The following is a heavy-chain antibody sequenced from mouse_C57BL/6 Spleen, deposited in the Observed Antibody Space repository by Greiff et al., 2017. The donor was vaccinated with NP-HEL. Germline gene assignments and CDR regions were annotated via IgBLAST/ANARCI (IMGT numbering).Heavy chain of an antibody. D-gene: IGHD1-1*01. J-gene: IGHJ4*01. CDR2: ISSGSSTI. Sequence: EVKLEESGGGLVKPGGSLKLSCAASGFTFSDYGMHWVRQAPEKGLEWVAYISSGSSTIYYADTVKGRFTISRDNAKNTLFLQMTRLRSEDTAMYYCARDGSSPYYYAMDYWGQGTSVTVSA. CDR1: GFTFSDYG. V-gene: IGHV5-17*01. CDR3: ARDGSSPYYYAMDY.